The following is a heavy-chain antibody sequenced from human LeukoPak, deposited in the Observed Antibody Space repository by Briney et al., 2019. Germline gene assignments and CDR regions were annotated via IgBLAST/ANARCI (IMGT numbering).Heavy chain of an antibody. Sequence: GGSLRLSCPASGFNFSRYTMHWVRQAPGKGLEYVSAMSSNGGSTYYADSVKGRFTISRDNSKNTLYLQMSSLRAEDTAVYYCAKEEYYYDSSGYLYYYYYGMDVWGQGTTVTVSS. V-gene: IGHV3-64D*09. D-gene: IGHD3-22*01. CDR2: MSSNGGST. CDR1: GFNFSRYT. J-gene: IGHJ6*02. CDR3: AKEEYYYDSSGYLYYYYYGMDV.